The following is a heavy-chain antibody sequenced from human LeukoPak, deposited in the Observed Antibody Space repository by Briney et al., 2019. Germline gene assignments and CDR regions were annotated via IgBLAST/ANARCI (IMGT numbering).Heavy chain of an antibody. CDR2: INSDGSST. J-gene: IGHJ3*02. CDR1: GFTFSSYA. V-gene: IGHV3-74*01. D-gene: IGHD5-12*01. CDR3: AREKTGYDMNDAFDI. Sequence: GGSLRLSCAASGFTFSSYAMSWVRQAPGKGLVWVSRINSDGSSTSYADSVKGRFTISRDNAKNTLYLQMNSLRAEDTAVYYCAREKTGYDMNDAFDIWGQGTMVTVSS.